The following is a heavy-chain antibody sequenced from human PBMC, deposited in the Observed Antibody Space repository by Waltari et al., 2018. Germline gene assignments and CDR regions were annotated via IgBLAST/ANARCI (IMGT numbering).Heavy chain of an antibody. CDR3: AATGVTMVQGVSTIIDY. J-gene: IGHJ4*02. CDR1: GSPFTSYR. D-gene: IGHD3-10*01. Sequence: QVQLVQSGAEVKKPGASVKVSCKASGSPFTSYRITSVRQAPAHGLEWMGGISAYNGNTNYAQKLQGRVTMTTDTSTSTAYMELRSLRSDDTAVYYCAATGVTMVQGVSTIIDYWGQGTLVTVSS. CDR2: ISAYNGNT. V-gene: IGHV1-18*01.